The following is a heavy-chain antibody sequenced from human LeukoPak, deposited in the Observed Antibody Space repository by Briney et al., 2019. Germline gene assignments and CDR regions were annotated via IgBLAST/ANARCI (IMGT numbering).Heavy chain of an antibody. CDR1: GGSISSGDYY. D-gene: IGHD3-9*01. V-gene: IGHV4-30-4*08. CDR2: IYYSGST. CDR3: ARDRADDRDDAFDI. Sequence: SQTLSLTCTVSGGSISSGDYYWSWIRQPPGKGLEWIGYIYYSGSTYYNPSLKSRFTISVDTSKNQFSLKLSSVTAADTAVYYCARDRADDRDDAFDIWGQGTMVTVSS. J-gene: IGHJ3*02.